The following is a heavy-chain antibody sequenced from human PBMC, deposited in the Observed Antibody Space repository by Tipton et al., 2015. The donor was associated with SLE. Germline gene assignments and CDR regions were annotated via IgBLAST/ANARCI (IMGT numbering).Heavy chain of an antibody. CDR3: ARDVAYVIDY. CDR1: GFTFSSYW. D-gene: IGHD3-10*02. CDR2: ISSSSSYI. J-gene: IGHJ4*02. V-gene: IGHV3-21*03. Sequence: SLRLSCAASGFTFSSYWMSWVRQAPGKGLEWVSSISSSSSYIYYADSLKGRFTISRDNAKNSLYLLMNSLRAEDTAVYYCARDVAYVIDYWGQGTLVTVSS.